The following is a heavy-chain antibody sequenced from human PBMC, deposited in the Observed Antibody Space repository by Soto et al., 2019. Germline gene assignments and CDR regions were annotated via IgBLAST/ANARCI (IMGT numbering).Heavy chain of an antibody. CDR1: GYSFTSYW. D-gene: IGHD6-13*01. Sequence: PGESLKISCKGSGYSFTSYWITWVRQMPVKGLEWMGRIDPSDSYTNYSPSFQGHVTISADKSISTAYLQWSSLKASDTAMYYCASSGQHSKYYYYGMDVWGQGTTVTVSS. CDR2: IDPSDSYT. V-gene: IGHV5-10-1*01. J-gene: IGHJ6*02. CDR3: ASSGQHSKYYYYGMDV.